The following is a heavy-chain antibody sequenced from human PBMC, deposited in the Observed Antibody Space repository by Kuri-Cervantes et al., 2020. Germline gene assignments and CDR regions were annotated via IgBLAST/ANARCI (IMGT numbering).Heavy chain of an antibody. CDR1: GGSISSSSYY. D-gene: IGHD3-3*01. Sequence: ESLKISCTVSGGSISSSSYYWGWIRQPPGKGLEWIGSIYYGGSTYYNPSLMSLVTISVDTSKNQFSLKLSSVTAADTAVDYCARGPHVTIFGVVMHYYMDVWGKGTTVTVSS. CDR2: IYYGGST. CDR3: ARGPHVTIFGVVMHYYMDV. J-gene: IGHJ6*03. V-gene: IGHV4-39*07.